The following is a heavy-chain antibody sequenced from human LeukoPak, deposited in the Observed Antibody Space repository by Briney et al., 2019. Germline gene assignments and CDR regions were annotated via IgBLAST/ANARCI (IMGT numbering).Heavy chain of an antibody. Sequence: GGSLRLSCAVSGFTFSRYWMHWVRQAPGKGLVWVSRMNNDGRHITYADSVKGRFTISRDNARNTLYLQMNSLRAEDTAVYYCARKFEPTGFWALDYWGQGTLVTASS. CDR3: ARKFEPTGFWALDY. CDR2: MNNDGRHI. D-gene: IGHD3-10*01. V-gene: IGHV3-74*01. CDR1: GFTFSRYW. J-gene: IGHJ4*02.